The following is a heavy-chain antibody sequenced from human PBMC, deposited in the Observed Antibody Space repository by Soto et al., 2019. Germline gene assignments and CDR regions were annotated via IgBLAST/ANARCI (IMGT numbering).Heavy chain of an antibody. Sequence: QVQLQQWGAGLLKPSETLSHTCAVYGGSFSGYYWSWIRQPPGKGLEWIGEINHSGSTNYNPSLKSRVTISVDTSKNQFSLKLSSVTAADTAVYYCASGPTRTAYYFDYWGQGTLVTVSS. D-gene: IGHD2-21*01. J-gene: IGHJ4*02. CDR3: ASGPTRTAYYFDY. CDR1: GGSFSGYY. CDR2: INHSGST. V-gene: IGHV4-34*01.